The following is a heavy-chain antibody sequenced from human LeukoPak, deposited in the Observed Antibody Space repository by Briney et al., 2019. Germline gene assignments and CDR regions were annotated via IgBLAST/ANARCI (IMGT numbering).Heavy chain of an antibody. CDR2: IIPIFGTA. V-gene: IGHV1-69*13. CDR3: ARGTVTTRYFQH. CDR1: GGTFSSYA. Sequence: SVKVSCKASGGTFSSYAISWVRQAPGQGLEWMGGIIPIFGTANYAQKFQGRVTITADESTSTAYMELSSLRSEDTAMYYCARGTVTTRYFQHWGQGTLVTVSS. D-gene: IGHD4-17*01. J-gene: IGHJ1*01.